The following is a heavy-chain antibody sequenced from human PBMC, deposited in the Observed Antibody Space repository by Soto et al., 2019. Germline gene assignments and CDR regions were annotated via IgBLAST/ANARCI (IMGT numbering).Heavy chain of an antibody. CDR3: AGQPYDFWSGPVNDAFDI. Sequence: GGSLRLSCAASGFTVSSNYMSWVRQAPGKGLEWVSVIYSGGSTYYADSVKGRFTISRDNSKNTLYLQMNSLRSEDTAVYYCAGQPYDFWSGPVNDAFDIWGQGTMVTVSS. D-gene: IGHD3-3*01. CDR2: IYSGGST. J-gene: IGHJ3*02. V-gene: IGHV3-53*05. CDR1: GFTVSSNY.